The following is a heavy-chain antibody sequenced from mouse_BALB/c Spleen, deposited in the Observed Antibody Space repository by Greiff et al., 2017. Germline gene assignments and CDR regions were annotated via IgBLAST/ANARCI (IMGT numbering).Heavy chain of an antibody. V-gene: IGHV1-4*02. CDR3: ARDGYYD. J-gene: IGHJ2*01. CDR1: GYTFTSYT. CDR2: INPSSGYT. D-gene: IGHD2-3*01. Sequence: VQLQESAAELARPGASVKMSCKASGYTFTSYTMHWVKQRPGQGLEWIGYINPSSGYTEYNQKFKDKTTLTADKSSSTAYMQLSSLTSEDSAVYYCARDGYYDWGQGTTLTVSS.